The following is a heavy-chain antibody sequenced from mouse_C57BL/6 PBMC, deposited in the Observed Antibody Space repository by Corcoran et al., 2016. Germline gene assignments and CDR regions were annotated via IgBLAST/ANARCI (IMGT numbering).Heavy chain of an antibody. J-gene: IGHJ3*01. CDR1: GYTFTTYG. CDR3: ARYSNYWVAY. CDR2: INTYSGVP. V-gene: IGHV9-3*01. Sequence: QIQLVQSGPELKKPGETVKISCKASGYTFTTYGMSWVKQAPGKGLKWMGWINTYSGVPTYADDFKGRFAFSLETSASTAYLQINNLKNEDKATYFCARYSNYWVAYWGQGTLVTVSA. D-gene: IGHD2-5*01.